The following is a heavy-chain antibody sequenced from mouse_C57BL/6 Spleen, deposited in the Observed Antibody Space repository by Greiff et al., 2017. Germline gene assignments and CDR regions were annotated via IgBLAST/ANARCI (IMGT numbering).Heavy chain of an antibody. Sequence: QVQLQQPGAELVRPGSSVKLSCKASGYTFTSYWMHWVKQRPIQGLEWIGNIDPSDSETHYNQKFKDKATLTVDKSSSTAYMQLSSLTSEDSVVYYCARELGGGGFAYWGQGTLVTVSA. D-gene: IGHD4-1*01. CDR3: ARELGGGGFAY. CDR1: GYTFTSYW. J-gene: IGHJ3*01. CDR2: IDPSDSET. V-gene: IGHV1-52*01.